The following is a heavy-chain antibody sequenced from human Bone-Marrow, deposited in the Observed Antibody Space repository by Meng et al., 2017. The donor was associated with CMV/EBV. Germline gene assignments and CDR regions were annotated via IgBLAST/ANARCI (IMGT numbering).Heavy chain of an antibody. Sequence: GESLKISCAASGFTVSSNYMSWVRQAPGKGLEWVSVIYSGGSTYYADSVKGRFTISRDNSKNTLYLQMNSLRAEDTAVYYCARVLGSAFDIWGQGTMVTVSS. J-gene: IGHJ3*02. D-gene: IGHD2-15*01. CDR3: ARVLGSAFDI. CDR2: IYSGGST. CDR1: GFTVSSNY. V-gene: IGHV3-53*01.